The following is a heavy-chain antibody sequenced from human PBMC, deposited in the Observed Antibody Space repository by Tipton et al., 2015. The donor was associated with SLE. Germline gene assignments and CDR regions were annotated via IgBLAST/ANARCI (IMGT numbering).Heavy chain of an antibody. CDR1: GYTFTSYG. D-gene: IGHD5-18*01. V-gene: IGHV1-18*01. Sequence: QSGPEVKKPGASVKVSCKASGYTFTSYGISWVRQAPGQGLEWMGWISAYNGNTNYAQKLQDRLTMTRSTSMSTAYMELSSLRSDDTAVYYCARTSWGTAMVDYWGQGTLVTVSS. CDR2: ISAYNGNT. CDR3: ARTSWGTAMVDY. J-gene: IGHJ4*02.